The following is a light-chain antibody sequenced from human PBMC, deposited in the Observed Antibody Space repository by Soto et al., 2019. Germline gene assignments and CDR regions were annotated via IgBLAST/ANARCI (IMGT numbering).Light chain of an antibody. Sequence: EIVLTQSPRTLSLSPGERATLSCRASQSVSSNYLAWYLQKPGQAPRLLIYSASSRATGIPDRFSGSGSGTDFTLTISRLEPEDFAVYYCQQYGSSFTFGPGTKVDI. CDR2: SAS. CDR3: QQYGSSFT. V-gene: IGKV3-20*01. J-gene: IGKJ3*01. CDR1: QSVSSNY.